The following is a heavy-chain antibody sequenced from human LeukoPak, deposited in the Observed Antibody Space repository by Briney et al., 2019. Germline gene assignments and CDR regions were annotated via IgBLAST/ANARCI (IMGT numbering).Heavy chain of an antibody. CDR2: IRYDGSNK. Sequence: GGSLRLFCAASGFTFSSYGMHWVRQAPGKGLEWVAFIRYDGSNKYYADSVKGRFTISRDNSKNTLYLQMNSLRAEDTAVYYCAKGGWGSSWYSVPRPLDYWGQGTLVTVSS. D-gene: IGHD6-13*01. V-gene: IGHV3-30*02. J-gene: IGHJ4*02. CDR1: GFTFSSYG. CDR3: AKGGWGSSWYSVPRPLDY.